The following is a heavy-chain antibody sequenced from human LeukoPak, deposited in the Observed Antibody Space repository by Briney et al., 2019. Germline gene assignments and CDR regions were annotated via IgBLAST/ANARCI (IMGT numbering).Heavy chain of an antibody. J-gene: IGHJ3*02. CDR1: GFTVSSSV. Sequence: GGSLRLSCAASGFTVSSSVMSWVRQAPGKGLEWVSDIGGSRGTTNYADSVKGRFTISRDNSKNTLYLQMNSLRAEDTAVYYCAKGPYGPGAFDIWGQGTMVTVSS. CDR3: AKGPYGPGAFDI. V-gene: IGHV3-23*01. CDR2: IGGSRGTT. D-gene: IGHD3-10*01.